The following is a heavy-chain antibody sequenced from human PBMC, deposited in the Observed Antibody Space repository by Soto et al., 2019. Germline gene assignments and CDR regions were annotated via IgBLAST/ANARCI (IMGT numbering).Heavy chain of an antibody. CDR1: GFSLSTSGVG. D-gene: IGHD3-10*01. Sequence: SGPTLVNPTQTLTLTCTFSGFSLSTSGVGVGWIRQPPGKALEWLALIYWNDDKRYSPSLKSRLTITKDTSKNQVVLTMTNMDPVDTATYYCARGLITMVRGVPFDYWGQGTLVTVSS. J-gene: IGHJ4*02. V-gene: IGHV2-5*01. CDR2: IYWNDDK. CDR3: ARGLITMVRGVPFDY.